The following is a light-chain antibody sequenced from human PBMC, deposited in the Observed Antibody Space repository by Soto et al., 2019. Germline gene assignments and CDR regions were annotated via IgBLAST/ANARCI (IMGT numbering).Light chain of an antibody. V-gene: IGKV3-15*01. CDR2: DAS. CDR3: QQFDNLPRRLVT. Sequence: EIVMTQSPATLSVSPGERATLSCRASQTVSINLAWYQQKPGQAPRLLIFDASTRATGIPARFSGSGSGTEFTLTISSLQSEDFAVYYCQQFDNLPRRLVTFGGGTKVEIK. J-gene: IGKJ4*01. CDR1: QTVSIN.